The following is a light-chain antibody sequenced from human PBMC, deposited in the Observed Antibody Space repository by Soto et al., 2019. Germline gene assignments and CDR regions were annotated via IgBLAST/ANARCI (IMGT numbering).Light chain of an antibody. CDR2: EVS. V-gene: IGLV2-14*01. J-gene: IGLJ1*01. Sequence: QSVLTQPASVSGSPGQSITISCTGTSSDVGGSNYVSWYQQLPGKAPKLMIYEVSNRPSGVSNRFSGSKSGNTASLTTSGLQAEDEADYYCSSYTSSSTLYVFGTGTKVTVL. CDR3: SSYTSSSTLYV. CDR1: SSDVGGSNY.